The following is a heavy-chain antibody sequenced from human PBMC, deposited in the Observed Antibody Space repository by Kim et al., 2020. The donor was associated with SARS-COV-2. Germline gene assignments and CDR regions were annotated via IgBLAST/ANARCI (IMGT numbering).Heavy chain of an antibody. J-gene: IGHJ4*02. CDR1: GFTFSNYW. Sequence: GGSLRLSCVASGFTFSNYWMSWVRQAPGKGLEWTACINPHGGDKYYVDSVKGRFTISRDNARNSLYLQMNDLGAEDTGVYYCASRVPDSWGQGTLVTVSS. CDR3: ASRVPDS. D-gene: IGHD6-6*01. V-gene: IGHV3-7*01. CDR2: INPHGGDK.